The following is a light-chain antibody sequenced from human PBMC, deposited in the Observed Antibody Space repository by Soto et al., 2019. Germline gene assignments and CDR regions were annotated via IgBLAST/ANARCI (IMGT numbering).Light chain of an antibody. Sequence: QSALTQPPSASGSPGQSVTTSCTGTSSDVGGYNFVSWYQQHPDKAPKPMIYEVSKRPSGIPDRFSGSKSGNTASLTVSGLQAEDEANYYCSSYAGSNNYVVFGGGTKLTVL. J-gene: IGLJ2*01. CDR1: SSDVGGYNF. CDR2: EVS. CDR3: SSYAGSNNYVV. V-gene: IGLV2-8*01.